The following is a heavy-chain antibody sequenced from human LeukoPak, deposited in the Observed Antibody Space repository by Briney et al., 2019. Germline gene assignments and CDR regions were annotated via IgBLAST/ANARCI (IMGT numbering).Heavy chain of an antibody. CDR3: AKDREYRDFNPFDY. J-gene: IGHJ4*02. CDR1: GFTFSSYG. V-gene: IGHV3-30*18. Sequence: PGRSLRLSCAASGFTFSSYGMHWVRQAPGKGLEWVAVISYDGSNKYYADSVKGRFTISRDNSKNTLYLQMNSLRAEDTAVYYCAKDREYRDFNPFDYWGQGTLVTVSS. CDR2: ISYDGSNK. D-gene: IGHD4-17*01.